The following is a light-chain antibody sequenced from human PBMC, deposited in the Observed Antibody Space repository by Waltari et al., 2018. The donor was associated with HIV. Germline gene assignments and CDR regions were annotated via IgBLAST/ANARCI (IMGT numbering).Light chain of an antibody. V-gene: IGKV1-39*01. J-gene: IGKJ3*01. CDR2: DAS. Sequence: DIKMTQSPSSLSASVGDRVSITCRASQAVANKVNWFQQKPGKAPKVLIYDASRLPNGVASRFIGSGSGTDFTLTINGVQPDDFASYFCQQRSSFPLTFGPGTKVDVK. CDR1: QAVANK. CDR3: QQRSSFPLT.